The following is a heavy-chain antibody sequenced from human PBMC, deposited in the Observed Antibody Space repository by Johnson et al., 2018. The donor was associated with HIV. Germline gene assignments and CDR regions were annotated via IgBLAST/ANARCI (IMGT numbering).Heavy chain of an antibody. V-gene: IGHV3-7*01. CDR3: ARDPGPGGSSHERSWGGFDL. CDR1: GCTFSNYW. D-gene: IGHD1-26*01. J-gene: IGHJ3*01. Sequence: VQLVESGGGLVQPVGSLRLSCAASGCTFSNYWMAWVRQAPGKGLEWVASINQVGGEKVYVDSVKGRFTISRDNPESSLYLQMNSLRGDDTAVYYCARDPGPGGSSHERSWGGFDLWGQGTTVAVSS. CDR2: INQVGGEK.